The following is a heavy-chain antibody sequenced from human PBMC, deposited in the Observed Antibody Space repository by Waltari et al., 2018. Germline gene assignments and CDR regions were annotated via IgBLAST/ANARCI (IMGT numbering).Heavy chain of an antibody. J-gene: IGHJ5*02. CDR3: AGHRSKAGGATGWWFDP. V-gene: IGHV4-61*09. D-gene: IGHD1-26*01. Sequence: QVQLQESGPGLVKPSQTLSLTCTVSGGSISSGSYYWSWIRQPAGKGLEWIGYIYTSGSTNYNPSPNIRVTISVDTSTNQFSLKLSSVTAADPAVYYCAGHRSKAGGATGWWFDPWGQGTLVTVSS. CDR1: GGSISSGSYY. CDR2: IYTSGST.